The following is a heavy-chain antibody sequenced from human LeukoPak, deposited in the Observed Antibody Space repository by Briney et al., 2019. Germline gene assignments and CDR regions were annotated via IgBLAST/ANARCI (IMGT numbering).Heavy chain of an antibody. J-gene: IGHJ1*01. Sequence: GGCLRLSCAASGFTFSSYAMSWVRQAPGKGLEWVSAISGSGGSTYYADSVKGRFTISRDNSKNTLYLQMNSLRAGDTAVYYCAKVSYYYDSSGRNFQHWGQGTLVTVSS. CDR3: AKVSYYYDSSGRNFQH. V-gene: IGHV3-23*01. D-gene: IGHD3-22*01. CDR2: ISGSGGST. CDR1: GFTFSSYA.